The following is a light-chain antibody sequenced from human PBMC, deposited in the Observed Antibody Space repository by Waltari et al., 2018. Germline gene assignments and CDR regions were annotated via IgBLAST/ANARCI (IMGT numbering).Light chain of an antibody. CDR2: EGT. CDR1: SIAVGSYKF. V-gene: IGLV2-23*01. Sequence: QSALTQPASVSGSPGQSITIPCTGPSIAVGSYKFVSWYQQHPGKAPKLMIYEGTKRPSGVSNRFSGSKSGNTASLTISGLQAEDEADYYCCSYAGRSTWVFGGGTKLTVL. J-gene: IGLJ3*02. CDR3: CSYAGRSTWV.